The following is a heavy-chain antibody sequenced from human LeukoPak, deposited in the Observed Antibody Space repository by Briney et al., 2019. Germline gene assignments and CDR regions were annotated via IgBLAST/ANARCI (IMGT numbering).Heavy chain of an antibody. CDR3: ARENPSGYYNRPIDY. V-gene: IGHV4-59*01. CDR1: GASISSYY. J-gene: IGHJ4*02. D-gene: IGHD3-22*01. Sequence: SETLSLTCTVSGASISSYYWSWIRQPPGRGLEWIGDIYYSGSIKYNPSLKSRVTMSVDTSKNQFSLKLSSVTAADTAIYYCARENPSGYYNRPIDYWGQGTLVTVSS. CDR2: IYYSGSI.